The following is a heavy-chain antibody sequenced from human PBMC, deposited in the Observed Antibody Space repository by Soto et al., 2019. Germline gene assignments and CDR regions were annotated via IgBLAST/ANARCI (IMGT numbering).Heavy chain of an antibody. CDR3: ARSPRGRFLEWFPPNYFDY. CDR2: IKQDGSEK. D-gene: IGHD3-3*01. CDR1: GFTFSSYW. Sequence: PGGSLRLSCAASGFTFSSYWMSWVRQAPGKGLEWVANIKQDGSEKYYVDSVKGRFTISRDNAKNSLYLQMNSLRAEDTAVYYCARSPRGRFLEWFPPNYFDYWGQGTLVTVSS. V-gene: IGHV3-7*01. J-gene: IGHJ4*02.